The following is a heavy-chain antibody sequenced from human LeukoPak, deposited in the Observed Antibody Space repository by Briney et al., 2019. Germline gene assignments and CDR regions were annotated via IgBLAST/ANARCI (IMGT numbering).Heavy chain of an antibody. V-gene: IGHV3-30*02. J-gene: IGHJ6*03. Sequence: PGGSLRLSCAASGFTVSSNYMSWVRQAPGKGLEWVAFIRYDGSIKYYADSVKGRFTISRDNSKNTLYLQMNSLRTEDTAVYYCAKRPRAENYDYVWGSSSYSYYMDVWGKGTTVTISS. CDR3: AKRPRAENYDYVWGSSSYSYYMDV. CDR1: GFTVSSNY. D-gene: IGHD3-16*01. CDR2: IRYDGSIK.